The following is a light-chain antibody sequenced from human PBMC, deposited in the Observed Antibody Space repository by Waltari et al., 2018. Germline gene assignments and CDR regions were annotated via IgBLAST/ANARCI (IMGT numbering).Light chain of an antibody. V-gene: IGKV4-1*01. CDR1: QSVLNSSNNKNY. CDR2: WAS. CDR3: QQYYTTPYT. J-gene: IGKJ2*01. Sequence: DIVMTQSPDSLAVSLGERATINCKSSQSVLNSSNNKNYLAWYQQKPGQPPKLLIYWASTRESGVPDRVSGSGSGTDFTLTISGLQAEDVAVYYCQQYYTTPYTFGQGTKLEIK.